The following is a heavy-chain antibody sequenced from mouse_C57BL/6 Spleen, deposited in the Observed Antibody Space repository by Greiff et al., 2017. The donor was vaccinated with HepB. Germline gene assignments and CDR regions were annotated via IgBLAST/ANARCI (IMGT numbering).Heavy chain of an antibody. V-gene: IGHV1-39*01. CDR1: GYSFTDYN. J-gene: IGHJ4*01. Sequence: VQLQQSGPELVKPGASVKISCKASGYSFTDYNMNWVKQSNGKSLEWIGVINPNYGTTSYNQKFKGKATLTVDQSSSTAYMQLNSLTSEDSAVYYCARQFITTVVATFPYYAMDYWGQGTSVTVSS. CDR2: INPNYGTT. CDR3: ARQFITTVVATFPYYAMDY. D-gene: IGHD1-1*01.